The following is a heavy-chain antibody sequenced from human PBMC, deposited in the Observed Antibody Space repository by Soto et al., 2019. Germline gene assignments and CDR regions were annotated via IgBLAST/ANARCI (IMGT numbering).Heavy chain of an antibody. CDR3: AKDYTVAADPSSVILFDY. CDR1: GFTFNHYA. CDR2: IIANGGT. V-gene: IGHV3-23*01. J-gene: IGHJ4*02. D-gene: IGHD2-15*01. Sequence: RLSCAASGFTFNHYAMSWVRQAPGKGLEWVSIIIANGGTFYADSVKGRFTISRDNSKNTVYLQMSSLRVEDTAIYHCAKDYTVAADPSSVILFDYWGQGALVTASS.